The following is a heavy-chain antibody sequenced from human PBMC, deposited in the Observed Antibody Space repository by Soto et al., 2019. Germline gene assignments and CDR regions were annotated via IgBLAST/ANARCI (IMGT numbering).Heavy chain of an antibody. CDR3: AKAFCTSSTCYSPGT. Sequence: PGGSLRLSCAASGFTFSSYVMSWVRQAPGKGLEWVSLISGSGGNTYYADSVKGRFTISRDNSKNTLLLQMNSLRAEDTALYYCAKAFCTSSTCYSPGTWGQGTLVTVSS. D-gene: IGHD2-15*01. CDR1: GFTFSSYV. J-gene: IGHJ4*02. V-gene: IGHV3-23*01. CDR2: ISGSGGNT.